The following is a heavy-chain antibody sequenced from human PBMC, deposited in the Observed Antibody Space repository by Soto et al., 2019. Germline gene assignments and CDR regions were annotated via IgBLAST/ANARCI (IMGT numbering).Heavy chain of an antibody. CDR3: GKDGAITDYTYLDY. V-gene: IGHV3-43*01. J-gene: IGHJ4*02. CDR1: GFTFDDYS. Sequence: EVQLVESGGVVVQPGESLRLSCAASGFTFDDYSMHWVRQAPGKGLEWVSLISWDGRSTYYADSVEGRFTVSRDNSKNSLYLQMNSLTTEDTAFYYCGKDGAITDYTYLDYWGQGALVTVSS. CDR2: ISWDGRST. D-gene: IGHD1-26*01.